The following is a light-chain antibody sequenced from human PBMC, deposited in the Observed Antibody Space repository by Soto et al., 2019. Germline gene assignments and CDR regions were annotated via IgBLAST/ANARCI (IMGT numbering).Light chain of an antibody. J-gene: IGLJ1*01. CDR1: SSDVGGYNF. V-gene: IGLV2-8*01. Sequence: HSVLTQPPSASGSPGQSVTISCTGSSSDVGGYNFVSWYQQHPGKAPKLLIYEVSERPSGVPDRFSGSKSGNTASLTVSGLQADDEADYYCSSYAGSNNLYVFGTGTKVTVL. CDR2: EVS. CDR3: SSYAGSNNLYV.